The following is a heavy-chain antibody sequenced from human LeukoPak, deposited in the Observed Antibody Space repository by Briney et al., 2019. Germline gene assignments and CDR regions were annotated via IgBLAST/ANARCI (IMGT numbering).Heavy chain of an antibody. D-gene: IGHD3-3*01. Sequence: PGGSLRLSCATSGFSFSGHGMHWVRQAPGKGLEGVSSIRYDGIDKYYSESVKGRFTISKDNTKNTLYLYMNSLRPEDTAVYYCVRWSGTYPLYYLDYWGQGTLVTVSS. CDR1: GFSFSGHG. CDR3: VRWSGTYPLYYLDY. CDR2: IRYDGIDK. J-gene: IGHJ4*02. V-gene: IGHV3-30*02.